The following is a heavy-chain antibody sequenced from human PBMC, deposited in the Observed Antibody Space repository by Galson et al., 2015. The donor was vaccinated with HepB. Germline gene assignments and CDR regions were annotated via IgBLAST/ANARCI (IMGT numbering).Heavy chain of an antibody. D-gene: IGHD2-15*01. CDR3: ARDSMRGGSCDY. Sequence: SLRLSCAASGFLFSNYNMKWFRQAPGKGLEWVSHIGTSGSGIYYADSVRGRFTVSRDNAKNSLYLQLSSLRDDDTALYYCARDSMRGGSCDYWGQGTLVTVSS. V-gene: IGHV3-48*02. CDR2: IGTSGSGI. CDR1: GFLFSNYN. J-gene: IGHJ4*02.